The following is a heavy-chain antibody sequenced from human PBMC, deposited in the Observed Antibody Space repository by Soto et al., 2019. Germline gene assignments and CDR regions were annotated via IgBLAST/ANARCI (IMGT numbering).Heavy chain of an antibody. CDR1: GFTFSSYA. V-gene: IGHV3-23*01. D-gene: IGHD4-4*01. CDR2: ISGSGGST. Sequence: GGSLRLSCAASGFTFSSYAMSWVRQAPGKGLEWVSAISGSGGSTYYADSVKGRFTISRDNSKNTLYLQMNSLRAEDTAVYYCAKDMKKSTVTTSYMDVCGKGTTVTVSS. CDR3: AKDMKKSTVTTSYMDV. J-gene: IGHJ6*03.